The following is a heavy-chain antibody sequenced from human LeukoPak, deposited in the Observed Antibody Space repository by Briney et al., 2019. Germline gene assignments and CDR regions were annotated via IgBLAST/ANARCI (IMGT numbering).Heavy chain of an antibody. CDR3: ARRPYSSSWHHFDY. Sequence: HPGGSLRLSCAASGFTFSSYAMSWVRQAPGKGLEWVANIKQDGSEKYFVDSVRGRFTISRDNAKNSLYLQMNSLRAEDTAVYYCARRPYSSSWHHFDYWGQGTLVTVSS. CDR1: GFTFSSYA. J-gene: IGHJ4*02. D-gene: IGHD6-13*01. V-gene: IGHV3-7*01. CDR2: IKQDGSEK.